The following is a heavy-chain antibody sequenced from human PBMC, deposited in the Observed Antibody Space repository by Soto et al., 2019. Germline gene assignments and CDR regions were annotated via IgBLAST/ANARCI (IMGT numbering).Heavy chain of an antibody. CDR2: ITPMLGTT. Sequence: QVQLVQSGAEVKKPGSSVKVSCKASGGTLSTYAISWVRQGPGQGLEWMGQITPMLGTTKYAQKFQGRVTITADESTTTAYMGLSRLRAEDTAVYYCARDSNSGSTLVASWGQGTLVTVSS. CDR1: GGTLSTYA. CDR3: ARDSNSGSTLVAS. J-gene: IGHJ4*02. V-gene: IGHV1-69*01. D-gene: IGHD1-26*01.